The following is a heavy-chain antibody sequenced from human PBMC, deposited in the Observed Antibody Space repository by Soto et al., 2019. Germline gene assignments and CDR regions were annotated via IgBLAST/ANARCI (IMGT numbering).Heavy chain of an antibody. D-gene: IGHD3-10*01. J-gene: IGHJ6*02. CDR3: ARVFGFGGMDV. CDR2: IYYSGST. CDR1: GGSISSGGDY. V-gene: IGHV4-31*03. Sequence: PSETQSLTYTVSGGSISSGGDYWSWIRQHPGKGLEWIGYIYYSGSTYYNPSLKSRVTISVDTSKNQFSLKLSSVTAADTAVYYCARVFGFGGMDVWGQGTTVTVSS.